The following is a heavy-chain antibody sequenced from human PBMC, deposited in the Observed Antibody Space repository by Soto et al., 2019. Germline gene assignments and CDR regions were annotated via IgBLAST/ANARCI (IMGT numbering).Heavy chain of an antibody. CDR1: GGSFSGYY. V-gene: IGHV4-34*01. Sequence: QVQLQQWGAGLLKPSETLSLTCAVYGGSFSGYYWSWIRQPPGKGLEWIGEINHSGSTNYNPSLKSRVTISVYTSKNQFSLKLSSVTAADTAVYYCARGPTLYDFWSGYYRYFQHWGQGTLVTVSS. CDR2: INHSGST. J-gene: IGHJ1*01. CDR3: ARGPTLYDFWSGYYRYFQH. D-gene: IGHD3-3*01.